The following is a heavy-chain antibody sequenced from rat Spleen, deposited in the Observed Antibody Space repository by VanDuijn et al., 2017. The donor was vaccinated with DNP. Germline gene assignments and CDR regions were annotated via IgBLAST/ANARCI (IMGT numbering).Heavy chain of an antibody. CDR3: VRQNWDYFDY. D-gene: IGHD5-1*01. Sequence: EVQLVESGGGLVQPGRSLKLSCAASGFTFSNYDMAWVRQAPTKGLEWVASISPSGDNPQYQDSVKCGRTVSRDNAKSSLYLQMDSMRSEDTATFYCVRQNWDYFDYWGQGVMVTVSS. CDR2: ISPSGDNP. CDR1: GFTFSNYD. J-gene: IGHJ2*01. V-gene: IGHV5-25*01.